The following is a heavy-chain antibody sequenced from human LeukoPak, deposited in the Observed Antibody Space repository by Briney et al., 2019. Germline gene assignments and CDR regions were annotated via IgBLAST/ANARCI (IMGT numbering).Heavy chain of an antibody. V-gene: IGHV3-21*01. Sequence: GGSLSLPCVASGFTFSSYSMNWVRQAPGKGLEWISSISGSLTPIYYAASLKGRFAVSRDNAKNSLYLQMNTLRVEDTAVYYCAREPPGSGSLIHFEDWGQGDLGSASS. D-gene: IGHD5-12*01. CDR2: ISGSLTPI. J-gene: IGHJ4*02. CDR3: AREPPGSGSLIHFED. CDR1: GFTFSSYS.